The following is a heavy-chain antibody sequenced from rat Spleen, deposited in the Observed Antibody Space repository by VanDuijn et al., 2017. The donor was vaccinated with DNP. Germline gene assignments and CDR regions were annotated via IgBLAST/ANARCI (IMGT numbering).Heavy chain of an antibody. CDR1: GFTFSDYY. CDR2: IGSDGYAP. D-gene: IGHD4-3*01. V-gene: IGHV5-22*01. Sequence: EVQLMESGGSLVQPGRSLKLSCAASGFTFSDYYMAWVRQAPTKGLEWVAYIGSDGYAPYYGDSVKGRFTISRDNAKSTLYLQMNSLRSEDMATYYCIRWNSGHFDYWGQGVMVTVSS. CDR3: IRWNSGHFDY. J-gene: IGHJ2*01.